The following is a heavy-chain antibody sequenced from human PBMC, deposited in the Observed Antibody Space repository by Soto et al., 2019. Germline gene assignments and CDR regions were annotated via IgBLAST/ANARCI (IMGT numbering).Heavy chain of an antibody. Sequence: QVQLQESGPGLVKPSQTLSLTCTVSGGSISSGGYYWSWIRQHPGKGLEWIGYIYYSGSTYYNPSLTSRVTISVDTSKNQFSLKLSSVTAADTAVYYCARGGGRYFDWLSQQDYYFDYWSQGTLVTVSS. J-gene: IGHJ4*02. D-gene: IGHD3-9*01. CDR1: GGSISSGGYY. CDR2: IYYSGST. CDR3: ARGGGRYFDWLSQQDYYFDY. V-gene: IGHV4-31*03.